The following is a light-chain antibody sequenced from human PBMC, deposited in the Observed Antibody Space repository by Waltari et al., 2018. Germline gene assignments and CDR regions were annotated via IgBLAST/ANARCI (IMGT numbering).Light chain of an antibody. Sequence: EIVMTQSPDTLSVSPGERATLSCRASLSVSSDLAWYQQKPGQAPRLLVYRASTRATGVPTRFRGSGSGTEFNLTISSLQSGDFALYYCHQYNHWPRTFGQGTKVEIK. CDR1: LSVSSD. J-gene: IGKJ1*01. CDR2: RAS. V-gene: IGKV3-15*01. CDR3: HQYNHWPRT.